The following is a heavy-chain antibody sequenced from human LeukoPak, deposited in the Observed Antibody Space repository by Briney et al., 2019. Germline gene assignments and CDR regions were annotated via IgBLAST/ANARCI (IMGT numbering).Heavy chain of an antibody. CDR2: IWYDGSHR. D-gene: IGHD5-24*01. J-gene: IGHJ4*02. Sequence: GRSLRLSCVASGFTFSSHGMHWVRQAPGKGLEWVAVIWYDGSHRYYPDSVKGRSTISRDNSKNTLFLQMDSLRVDDTAVYYCVRDNAAADGALDYWGQGSLVTVSS. CDR1: GFTFSSHG. V-gene: IGHV3-33*01. CDR3: VRDNAAADGALDY.